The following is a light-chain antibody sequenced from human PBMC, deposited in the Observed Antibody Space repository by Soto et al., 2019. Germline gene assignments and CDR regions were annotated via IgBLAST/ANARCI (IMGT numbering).Light chain of an antibody. CDR1: SSNIGAGSE. V-gene: IGLV1-40*01. Sequence: QSVLTQPPSVSGAPGQRVTISCTGSSSNIGAGSEVHWYQHLPGTAPKLLIFGYSNRHSGVPDRFSGSKSGTSASLAITGLQDEDEADYYCQSYDSSLSGYVFGTGTKVTVL. CDR2: GYS. J-gene: IGLJ1*01. CDR3: QSYDSSLSGYV.